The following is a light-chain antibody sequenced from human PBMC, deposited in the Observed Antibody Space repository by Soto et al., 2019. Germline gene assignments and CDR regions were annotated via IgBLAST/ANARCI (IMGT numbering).Light chain of an antibody. CDR3: AAWDDSLRGVV. CDR1: SSNIGSNS. V-gene: IGLV1-47*01. CDR2: RNN. Sequence: QAVVTQPPSASGTPGQRVTISCSGSSSNIGSNSVYWYQHLPGTAPKLLIYRNNQRPSGAPDRFSGSKSGTSASLAISGLRSEDEADYYCAAWDDSLRGVVFGGGTKLTVL. J-gene: IGLJ2*01.